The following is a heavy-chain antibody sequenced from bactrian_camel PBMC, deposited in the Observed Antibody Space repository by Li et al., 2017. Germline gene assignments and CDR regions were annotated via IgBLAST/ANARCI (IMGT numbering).Heavy chain of an antibody. D-gene: IGHD2*01. CDR1: GYTYSSNC. V-gene: IGHV3S40*01. J-gene: IGHJ6*01. CDR3: WAQRAGSGSGSYCYKVNGQGSGY. CDR2: VYFGGGRT. Sequence: DVQLVESGGGSVQAGGSLRLSCAASGYTYSSNCMGWFRQAPGKEREGVASVYFGGGRTYYADSVKGRFTISYDYDNSKLDLQMNNLTLEDTAMYYCWAQRAGSGSGSYCYKVNGQGSGYWGQGTQVTVS.